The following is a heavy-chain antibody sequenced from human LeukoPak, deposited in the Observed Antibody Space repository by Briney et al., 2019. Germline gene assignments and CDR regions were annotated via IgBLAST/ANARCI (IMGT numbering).Heavy chain of an antibody. J-gene: IGHJ4*02. CDR3: VRGTGY. CDR1: GFTFSTYV. Sequence: GGSLRLSCSVSGFTFSTYVMHWVRQAPGKGVECVSAISSNGDNTYYADSVKGRFTISRDNSKNTLYLQMSSLRADDTAVYYCVRGTGYWGQGTLVTVSS. V-gene: IGHV3-64D*06. CDR2: ISSNGDNT.